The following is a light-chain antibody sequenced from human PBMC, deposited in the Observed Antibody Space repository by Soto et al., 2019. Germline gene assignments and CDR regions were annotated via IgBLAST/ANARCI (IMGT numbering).Light chain of an antibody. V-gene: IGLV2-23*02. CDR2: EVN. J-gene: IGLJ3*02. CDR3: CSFARSSTWV. CDR1: SSDVGNYDF. Sequence: QSVLTQPASVSGSPGQSITISCTGTSSDVGNYDFVSWYQQHPGKAPKLIIYEVNKWPSGVSNRFSGSKSGNTASLTISGLQAEDEGDYYCCSFARSSTWVFGGGTKVTVL.